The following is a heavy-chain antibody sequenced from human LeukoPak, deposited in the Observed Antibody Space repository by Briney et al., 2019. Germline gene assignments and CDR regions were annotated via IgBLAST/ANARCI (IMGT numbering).Heavy chain of an antibody. D-gene: IGHD6-13*01. CDR1: GFTFSTYW. CDR3: TREAAAGIDY. J-gene: IGHJ4*02. V-gene: IGHV3-7*01. Sequence: PGGSLRLSRAASGFTFSTYWMSWVRQAPGKGLEWVANIKQDGSEKYYLDSVKGRFTISRDNAKNSLYLRMNSLRAEDTAVYFCTREAAAGIDYWGQGTLVTVSS. CDR2: IKQDGSEK.